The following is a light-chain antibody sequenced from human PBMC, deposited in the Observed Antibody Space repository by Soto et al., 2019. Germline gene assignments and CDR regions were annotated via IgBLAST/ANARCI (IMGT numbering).Light chain of an antibody. J-gene: IGKJ5*01. CDR1: QTFSSH. Sequence: EIVLTQSPATLSLSPGERATLSCRASQTFSSHLAWYQQKPGQPPRLLIYDASKRATGIPARFSGRGSGTDFTLTISSLEPEDFAVYYCQQRSNWPPVITFGQGTRLEIK. CDR3: QQRSNWPPVIT. CDR2: DAS. V-gene: IGKV3-11*01.